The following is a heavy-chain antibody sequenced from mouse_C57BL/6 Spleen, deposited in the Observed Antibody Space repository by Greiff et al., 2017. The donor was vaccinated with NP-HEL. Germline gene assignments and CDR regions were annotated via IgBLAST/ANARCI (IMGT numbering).Heavy chain of an antibody. Sequence: EVQLQESGPGLVKPSQSLSLTCSVTGYSITSGYYWNWIRQFPGNKLEWMGYISYDGSNNYNPSLTNRISITRDTSKNQFFLKLNSVTTEDTATYYCAFITTVVATEYFDYWGQGTTLTVSS. CDR2: ISYDGSN. CDR3: AFITTVVATEYFDY. V-gene: IGHV3-6*01. CDR1: GYSITSGYY. D-gene: IGHD1-1*01. J-gene: IGHJ2*01.